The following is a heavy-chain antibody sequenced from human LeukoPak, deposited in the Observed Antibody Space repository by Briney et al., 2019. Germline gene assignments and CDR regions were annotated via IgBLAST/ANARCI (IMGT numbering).Heavy chain of an antibody. Sequence: ASVNVSFKCSVGTFSSYAFSWVRQAPGQGLAGMGWISAYNCNTNYAQKLQGRVTMTTDTSTSTAYMELRSLRSDDTAVYYCARDQGRELLWFGESLGYFDYWGQGTLVTVSS. V-gene: IGHV1-18*01. J-gene: IGHJ4*02. CDR1: VGTFSSYA. CDR3: ARDQGRELLWFGESLGYFDY. CDR2: ISAYNCNT. D-gene: IGHD3-10*01.